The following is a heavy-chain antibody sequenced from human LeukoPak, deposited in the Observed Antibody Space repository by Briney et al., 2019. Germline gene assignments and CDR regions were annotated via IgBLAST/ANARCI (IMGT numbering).Heavy chain of an antibody. V-gene: IGHV4-31*03. CDR3: ARGRAMGTGWFDP. J-gene: IGHJ5*02. CDR1: GGSVSSGGNY. Sequence: SETLSLTCTVAGGSVSSGGNYWSWIRQHPGKGLEWIGYIYDSGSTFYNPSLKSRVTISIDTSKNQFSLKLTSVTAADTAVYSCARGRAMGTGWFDPWGPGTLVTVSS. CDR2: IYDSGST. D-gene: IGHD5-18*01.